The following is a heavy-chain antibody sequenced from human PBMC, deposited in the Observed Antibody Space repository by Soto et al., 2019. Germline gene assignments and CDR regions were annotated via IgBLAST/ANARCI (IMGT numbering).Heavy chain of an antibody. CDR1: GESVGRGTNY. CDR3: ARDRRGRADGFIYYYGMEV. V-gene: IGHV4-61*01. D-gene: IGHD6-13*01. CDR2: IFDAATA. Sequence: QVQLQESGPGLMKPSGTLSLICSVSGESVGRGTNYWSWVRQAPGRGLEWIGHIFDAATASYNPSFESRVSISLDAAKNQVSLKLTSVTAADTAIYYCARDRRGRADGFIYYYGMEVWGQGTSVTVSS. J-gene: IGHJ6*02.